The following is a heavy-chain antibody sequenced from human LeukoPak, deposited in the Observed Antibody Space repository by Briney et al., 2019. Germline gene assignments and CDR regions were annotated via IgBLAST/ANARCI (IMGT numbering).Heavy chain of an antibody. D-gene: IGHD3-22*01. CDR1: GFTFSSYW. J-gene: IGHJ4*02. CDR3: VRDWGYDSSGYWQKYFDT. CDR2: IKQDGSEK. Sequence: GGSLRLSCAASGFTFSSYWMSWVRQAPGKGLEWMANIKQDGSEKYYVDSVKGRFTISRDNAKNSLYLQMNCLRAEDTAVYYCVRDWGYDSSGYWQKYFDTWGQGTLVTVSS. V-gene: IGHV3-7*01.